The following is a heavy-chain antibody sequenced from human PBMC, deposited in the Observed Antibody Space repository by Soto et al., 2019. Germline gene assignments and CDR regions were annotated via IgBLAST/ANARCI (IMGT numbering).Heavy chain of an antibody. J-gene: IGHJ4*02. Sequence: QVQLVQSGAEEKKPGASVKVSCKASGYTFTSYAMHWVRQAPGQRLEWMGWINAGNGNTKYSQKFQGRVTITRDTSASTAYMELSSLRSEDTAVYYCARDRAKIAWFGELSRWGREPWSPSPQ. CDR2: INAGNGNT. CDR1: GYTFTSYA. V-gene: IGHV1-3*05. D-gene: IGHD3-10*01. CDR3: ARDRAKIAWFGELSR.